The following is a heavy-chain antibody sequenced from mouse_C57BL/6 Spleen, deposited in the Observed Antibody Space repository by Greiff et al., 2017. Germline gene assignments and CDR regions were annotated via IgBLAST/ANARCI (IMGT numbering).Heavy chain of an antibody. CDR2: IYSGDGDT. V-gene: IGHV1-82*01. CDR1: GYALSSPW. CDR3: ARSSNSDAFAY. Sequence: QVPPQQFGPEPVKPGASVKIACKAFGYALSSPWFNWVKQRPGTGREWNGRIYSGDGDTNYNGKFKGKATLTADKSSSTAYMQLSSLTSEDSAVYFCARSSNSDAFAYWGQGTLVTVSA. D-gene: IGHD2-12*01. J-gene: IGHJ3*01.